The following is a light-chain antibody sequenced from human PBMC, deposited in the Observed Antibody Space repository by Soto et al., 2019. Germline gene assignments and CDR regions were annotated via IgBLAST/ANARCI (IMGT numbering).Light chain of an antibody. CDR1: SSDVGGYNY. CDR2: EDT. Sequence: SVLTQPPSASASPGQSVAISCTGTSSDVGGYNYVSWYQQHPGKAPKLMIYEDTLRPSGVPDRFSGSKSGNTASLTVSGLQADDEADYYCSSYAGSNNYVFGTGTKVTVL. V-gene: IGLV2-8*01. CDR3: SSYAGSNNYV. J-gene: IGLJ1*01.